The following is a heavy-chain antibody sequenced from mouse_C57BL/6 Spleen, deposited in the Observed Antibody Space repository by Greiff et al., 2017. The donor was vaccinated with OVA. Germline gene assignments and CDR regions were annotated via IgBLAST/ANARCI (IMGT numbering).Heavy chain of an antibody. Sequence: QVQLKESGAELARPGASVKLSCKASGYTFTSYGISWVKQRTGQGLEWIGEIYPRSGNTYYNEKFKGKATLTADKSSSTAYMELRSLTSEDSAVYFCARGRLPLRGFDYWGQGTTLTVSS. CDR2: IYPRSGNT. CDR1: GYTFTSYG. D-gene: IGHD3-2*02. V-gene: IGHV1-81*01. CDR3: ARGRLPLRGFDY. J-gene: IGHJ2*01.